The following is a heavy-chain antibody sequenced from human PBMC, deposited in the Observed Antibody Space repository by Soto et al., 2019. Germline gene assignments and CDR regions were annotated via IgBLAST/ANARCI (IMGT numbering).Heavy chain of an antibody. J-gene: IGHJ5*02. CDR2: IIPVFGKA. CDR3: ARGSPTTVTTWFDP. D-gene: IGHD4-17*01. CDR1: GGTFSNFA. V-gene: IGHV1-69*01. Sequence: QLQLVQSGAEVKNPGSSVKVSCKASGGTFSNFAINWVRQAPGPGLEWMGGIIPVFGKAKYAPKFQGRVQCTADESTSTAYMEVNSLTSEDTAVYYCARGSPTTVTTWFDPWGQGTLVTVSS.